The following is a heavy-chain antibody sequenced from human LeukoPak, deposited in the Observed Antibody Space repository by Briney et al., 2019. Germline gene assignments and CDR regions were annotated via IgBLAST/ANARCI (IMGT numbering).Heavy chain of an antibody. CDR1: GFTFDDHA. D-gene: IGHD6-13*01. CDR3: ARDIQQLVDY. Sequence: PGGSLRLSCAASGFTFDDHAMHWVRQAPGKGLEWVSGISWNSGSIGYADSVKGRFTISRDNAKNSLYLQMNSLRAEDTAVYYCARDIQQLVDYWGQGTLVTVSS. CDR2: ISWNSGSI. J-gene: IGHJ4*02. V-gene: IGHV3-9*01.